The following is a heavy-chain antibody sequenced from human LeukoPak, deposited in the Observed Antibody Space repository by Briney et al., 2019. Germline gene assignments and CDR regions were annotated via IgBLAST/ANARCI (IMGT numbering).Heavy chain of an antibody. V-gene: IGHV1-18*04. D-gene: IGHD2-21*01. J-gene: IGHJ4*02. Sequence: ASVKVSCKASGYTFTNYVINWVRRAPAQGIEWVGWISAYNGNTNYTQQSQGSLTITMDTSTSTAYMELRSLRSDDTAVYFCAREHIFERSRVDYWGQGTLVTVSS. CDR1: GYTFTNYV. CDR3: AREHIFERSRVDY. CDR2: ISAYNGNT.